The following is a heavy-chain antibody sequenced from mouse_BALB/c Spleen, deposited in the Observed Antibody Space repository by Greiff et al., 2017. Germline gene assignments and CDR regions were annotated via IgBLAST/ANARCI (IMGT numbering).Heavy chain of an antibody. CDR3: ARRDNWYFDV. Sequence: EVMLVESGGGLVKPGGSLKLSCAASGFTFSSYAMSWVRQSPEKRLEWVAEISSGGSYTYYPDTVTGRFTISRDNAKNTLYLEMSSLRSEDTAMYYCARRDNWYFDVWGAGTTVTVSS. CDR2: ISSGGSYT. V-gene: IGHV5-9-4*01. J-gene: IGHJ1*01. CDR1: GFTFSSYA.